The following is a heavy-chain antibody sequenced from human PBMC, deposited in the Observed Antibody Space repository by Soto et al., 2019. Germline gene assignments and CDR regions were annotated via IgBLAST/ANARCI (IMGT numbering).Heavy chain of an antibody. V-gene: IGHV4-59*08. Sequence: SETLSLTCTVSGGSISSYYWSWIRQPPGNGLEWIGYIYYSGSTNYNPSLKSRVTISVDTSKNQFSLKLSSVTAADTAVYYCARLVWSYGTWFDPWGQGTLVTVS. D-gene: IGHD5-18*01. CDR3: ARLVWSYGTWFDP. J-gene: IGHJ5*02. CDR1: GGSISSYY. CDR2: IYYSGST.